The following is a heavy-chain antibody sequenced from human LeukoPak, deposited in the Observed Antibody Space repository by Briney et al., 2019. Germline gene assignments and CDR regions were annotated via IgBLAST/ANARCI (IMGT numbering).Heavy chain of an antibody. CDR1: GYTFTGYY. D-gene: IGHD6-13*01. Sequence: ASVKVSCKASGYTFTGYYMHWVRRAPGQGLEWMGWINPNSGGTNYAQKFQGRVTMTRDTSISTAYMELSRLRSDDTAVYYRARGGLEASYSSSWYSNWFDPWGQGTLVTVSS. CDR2: INPNSGGT. V-gene: IGHV1-2*02. J-gene: IGHJ5*02. CDR3: ARGGLEASYSSSWYSNWFDP.